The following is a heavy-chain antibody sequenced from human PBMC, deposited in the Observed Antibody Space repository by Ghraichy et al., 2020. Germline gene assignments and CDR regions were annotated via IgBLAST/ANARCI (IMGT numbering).Heavy chain of an antibody. V-gene: IGHV4-59*01. D-gene: IGHD2-15*01. Sequence: GSLRLSCTVSGGSIGHYYWSWLRQPPGKGLERIGYMYYSGNSHYKPSLKTRVTISIDTSKNQFSLKLRSVTAADTAMYYCARGVGYCSGDSCLKYYFDWWGQGTLVSVSS. CDR1: GGSIGHYY. CDR3: ARGVGYCSGDSCLKYYFDW. CDR2: MYYSGNS. J-gene: IGHJ4*02.